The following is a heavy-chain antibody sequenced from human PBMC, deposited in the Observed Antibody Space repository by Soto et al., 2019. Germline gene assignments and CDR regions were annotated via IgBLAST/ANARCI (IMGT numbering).Heavy chain of an antibody. CDR3: ARITYSYGSASYKFDS. Sequence: PSETLSLTCTVSGGSISSYYWNWIRQPPGKGLEWIGYIYHSGSTNYDPSLKSRVTISVDTSKNLFSLKLSSVTAADTAVYYCARITYSYGSASYKFDSWGQGALVTVSS. J-gene: IGHJ4*02. D-gene: IGHD3-10*01. V-gene: IGHV4-59*01. CDR2: IYHSGST. CDR1: GGSISSYY.